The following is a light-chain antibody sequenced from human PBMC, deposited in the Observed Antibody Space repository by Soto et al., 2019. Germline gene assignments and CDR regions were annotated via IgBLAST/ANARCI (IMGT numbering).Light chain of an antibody. Sequence: DSQRTQSPSSLSASVGDRVTITCRASQSINSYLNWYQQKPGQAPKLLIYTASSLQSGVPSRFGGSGSGTDFTLTISSLQPEDFATYSCQQSYSTPRTFGQGTKLEIK. V-gene: IGKV1-39*01. CDR2: TAS. J-gene: IGKJ2*01. CDR1: QSINSY. CDR3: QQSYSTPRT.